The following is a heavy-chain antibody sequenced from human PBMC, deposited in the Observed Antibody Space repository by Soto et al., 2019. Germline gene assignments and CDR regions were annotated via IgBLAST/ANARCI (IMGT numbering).Heavy chain of an antibody. CDR1: GFSFSSHA. D-gene: IGHD2-15*01. CDR3: AKGGCSGGNCSPNWFDP. CDR2: LSGSGVNT. Sequence: PGESLKISCAASGFSFSSHAMTWVRQAPGKGLEWVSSLSGSGVNTYYADSVKGRFTISRDNSKNTLYLQMNSLRAEDTAVYYCAKGGCSGGNCSPNWFDPWGQGTPVTVSS. V-gene: IGHV3-23*01. J-gene: IGHJ5*02.